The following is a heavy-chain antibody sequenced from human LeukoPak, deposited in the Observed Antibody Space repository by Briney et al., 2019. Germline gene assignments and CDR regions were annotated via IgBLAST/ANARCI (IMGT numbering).Heavy chain of an antibody. CDR3: AKDKIYDSSGYYSGYFDY. J-gene: IGHJ4*02. CDR2: ISYDGSNK. CDR1: GFTFSSYG. Sequence: GGSLRLSCAASGFTFSSYGMHWVRQAPGKGLECVAVISYDGSNKYYADSVKGRFTISRDNSKNTLYLQMNSLRAEDTAVYYCAKDKIYDSSGYYSGYFDYWGQGTLVTVSS. V-gene: IGHV3-30*18. D-gene: IGHD3-22*01.